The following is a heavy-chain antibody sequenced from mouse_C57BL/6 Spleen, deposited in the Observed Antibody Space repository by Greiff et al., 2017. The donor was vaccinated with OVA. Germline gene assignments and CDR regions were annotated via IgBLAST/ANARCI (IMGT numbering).Heavy chain of an antibody. CDR3: ARAGVTTVALDY. J-gene: IGHJ2*01. CDR1: GYTFTSYW. V-gene: IGHV1-53*01. Sequence: QVHVKQSGTELVKPGASVKLSCKASGYTFTSYWMHWVKQRPGQGLEWIGNINPSNGGTNYNEKFKSKATLTVDKASSTAYMQLSSLTSEDSAVXYCARAGVTTVALDYWGQGTTLTVSS. CDR2: INPSNGGT. D-gene: IGHD1-1*01.